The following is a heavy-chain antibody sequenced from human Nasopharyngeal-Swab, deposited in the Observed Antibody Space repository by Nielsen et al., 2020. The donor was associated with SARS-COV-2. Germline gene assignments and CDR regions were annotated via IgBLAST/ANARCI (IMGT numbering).Heavy chain of an antibody. J-gene: IGHJ3*02. D-gene: IGHD2-21*02. CDR3: ARESVVTGMDDATDI. CDR1: GFTFSSYA. CDR2: ISYDGSNK. Sequence: GESLKISCAASGFTFSSYAMHWVRQAPGKGLEWVAVISYDGSNKYYADSVKGRFTISRDNSKNTLYLQMNSLRAEDTAVYYCARESVVTGMDDATDIWGQGTMVTVSS. V-gene: IGHV3-30-3*01.